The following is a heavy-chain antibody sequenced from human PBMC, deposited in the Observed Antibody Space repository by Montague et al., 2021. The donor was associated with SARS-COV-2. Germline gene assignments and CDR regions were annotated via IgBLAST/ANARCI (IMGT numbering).Heavy chain of an antibody. CDR2: INHNGST. J-gene: IGHJ6*02. D-gene: IGHD1-20*01. Sequence: SETLSLTCAVYGGSLSGYYWSWIRQPPGKGLEWIGEINHNGSTNYNLSLKSRVTISLDTSKNQFSLKLSSVTAADTAVYYCARGRRRYNWRDETSYYYGMDVWGQGTTVTVSS. CDR1: GGSLSGYY. V-gene: IGHV4-34*01. CDR3: ARGRRRYNWRDETSYYYGMDV.